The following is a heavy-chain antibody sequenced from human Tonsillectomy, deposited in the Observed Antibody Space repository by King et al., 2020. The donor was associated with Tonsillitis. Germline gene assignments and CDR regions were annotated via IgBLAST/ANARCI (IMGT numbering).Heavy chain of an antibody. V-gene: IGHV4-30-4*01. CDR3: ASLSMTMIRGVTDY. J-gene: IGHJ4*02. CDR1: GGSISSGDYY. Sequence: VQLQESGPGLVKPSQTLSLTCTVSGGSISSGDYYWTWIRQPPVKGLEWIGYIYYSGSTYYTPPLKSRVTISMDTSTNQFSLKLSSVTAADTAVYYCASLSMTMIRGVTDYWGQGTLVTVSS. D-gene: IGHD3-10*01. CDR2: IYYSGST.